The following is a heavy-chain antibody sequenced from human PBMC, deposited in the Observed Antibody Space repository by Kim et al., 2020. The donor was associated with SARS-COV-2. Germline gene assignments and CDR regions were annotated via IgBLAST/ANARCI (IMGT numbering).Heavy chain of an antibody. Sequence: PSLKSRVTISVDTSKNQFSLKLSSVTAADTAVYYCARDPDSSGWLDWFDPWGQGTLVTVSS. J-gene: IGHJ5*02. D-gene: IGHD6-19*01. CDR3: ARDPDSSGWLDWFDP. V-gene: IGHV4-39*07.